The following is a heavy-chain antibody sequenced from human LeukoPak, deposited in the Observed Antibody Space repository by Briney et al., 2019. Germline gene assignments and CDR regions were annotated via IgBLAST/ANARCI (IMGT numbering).Heavy chain of an antibody. V-gene: IGHV3-23*01. Sequence: GGSLRLSCAASGFTFSSYAMSWVRQAPGKGLEWVSAISDSGGRTYYADSVKGRSTISRDNSKNTLYLQMNSLSAEDTPVYYCANIRSPNYWGQGTLVTVSS. CDR1: GFTFSSYA. CDR3: ANIRSPNY. D-gene: IGHD1-14*01. CDR2: ISDSGGRT. J-gene: IGHJ4*02.